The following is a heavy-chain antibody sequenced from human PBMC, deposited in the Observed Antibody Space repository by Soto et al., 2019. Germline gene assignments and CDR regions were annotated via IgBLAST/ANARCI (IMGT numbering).Heavy chain of an antibody. D-gene: IGHD2-21*01. CDR3: AREVNKHYYYYYMDV. CDR1: GGTFSSYA. CDR2: IIPIFGTA. J-gene: IGHJ6*03. V-gene: IGHV1-69*13. Sequence: GASVKVSCKASGGTFSSYAISWVRQAPGQGLEWMGGIIPIFGTANYAQKFQGRVTITADESTSTAYMELSSLRSEDTAVYYCAREVNKHYYYYYMDVWGKGITVTVSS.